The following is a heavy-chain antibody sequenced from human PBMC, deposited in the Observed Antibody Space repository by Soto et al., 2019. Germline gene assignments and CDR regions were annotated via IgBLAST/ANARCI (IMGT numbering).Heavy chain of an antibody. Sequence: GGSLRLSCAASGFTFSDYYMSWIRQAPGKGLEWVSYISSSGSTIYYADSVKGRFTISRDNAKNSLYLQMNSLRAEDTAVYYCASPARGYSGYDFGRPCGGDCYSAFDWGQGTLVTVSS. CDR2: ISSSGSTI. V-gene: IGHV3-11*01. D-gene: IGHD2-21*01. J-gene: IGHJ4*02. CDR3: ASPARGYSGYDFGRPCGGDCYSAFD. CDR1: GFTFSDYY.